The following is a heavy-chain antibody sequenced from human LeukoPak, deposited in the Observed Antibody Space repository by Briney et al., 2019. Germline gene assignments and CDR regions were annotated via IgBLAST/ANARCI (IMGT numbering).Heavy chain of an antibody. J-gene: IGHJ6*02. V-gene: IGHV1-46*01. CDR2: INPSGGST. D-gene: IGHD2-8*01. CDR1: GYTFTSYY. CDR3: ARDGIVPEDLYYYGMDV. Sequence: ASVKVSCKASGYTFTSYYMHSVRQAPGQGLEWMGLINPSGGSTSYAQKFQGRVTMTRDTSTSTVYMELSSLRSEDTAVYYCARDGIVPEDLYYYGMDVWGQGTTVTVSS.